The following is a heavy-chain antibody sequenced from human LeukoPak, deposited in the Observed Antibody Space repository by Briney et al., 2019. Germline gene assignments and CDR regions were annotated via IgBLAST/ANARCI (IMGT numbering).Heavy chain of an antibody. D-gene: IGHD6-6*01. J-gene: IGHJ4*02. CDR1: GFIFDDYA. CDR3: AKDRDYSSSGASVDY. Sequence: PGRSLRLSCAASGFIFDDYAMHWVRQAPGKGLEWVSGISWNSGSIGYADSVKGRFTISRDNAKNSLYLQMSSLRAEDTALYYCAKDRDYSSSGASVDYWGQGTLVTVSS. V-gene: IGHV3-9*01. CDR2: ISWNSGSI.